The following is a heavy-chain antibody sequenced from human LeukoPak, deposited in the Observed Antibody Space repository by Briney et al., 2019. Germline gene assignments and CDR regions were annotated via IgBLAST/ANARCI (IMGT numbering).Heavy chain of an antibody. CDR3: ARVVVPAIRYVLNDAFDI. CDR1: GYAFTSYA. V-gene: IGHV7-4-1*02. Sequence: GASVKVSCKASGYAFTSYAMNWVRQAPGQGLEWMGWINTNTGNPTYAQGFTGRFVFSLDTSVSTAYLQISSLKAEDTAVYYCARVVVPAIRYVLNDAFDIWGQGTMVTVSS. CDR2: INTNTGNP. J-gene: IGHJ3*02. D-gene: IGHD2-2*01.